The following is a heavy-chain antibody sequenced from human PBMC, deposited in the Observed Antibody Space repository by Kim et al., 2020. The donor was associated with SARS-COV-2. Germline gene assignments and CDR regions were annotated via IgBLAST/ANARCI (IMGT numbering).Heavy chain of an antibody. Sequence: SETLSLTYTVSGGSITTSPYYWVWIRQPPGKGLEWIGSISYSGSTFYNPSLKSRVTLSVDTSKNQFSLKLSSVIAADTSVYYCARQTPRGYNLYDINHWGQGTLVAVSS. V-gene: IGHV4-39*01. J-gene: IGHJ5*02. CDR2: ISYSGST. CDR1: GGSITTSPYY. CDR3: ARQTPRGYNLYDINH. D-gene: IGHD5-12*01.